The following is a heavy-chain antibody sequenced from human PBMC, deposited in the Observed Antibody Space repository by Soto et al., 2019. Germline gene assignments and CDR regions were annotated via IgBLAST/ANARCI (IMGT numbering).Heavy chain of an antibody. Sequence: GGSLTLSCAASGFTFGDYAMHWVQQVPGQGLELVSGNSWNSGSIDYADSVKGRLTFSRDNAKNSPYLQMNSQRAEETAMYDCAKGREGWRQSNFDYWGQGTLVTVS. CDR1: GFTFGDYA. D-gene: IGHD1-26*01. V-gene: IGHV3-9*01. CDR2: NSWNSGSI. CDR3: AKGREGWRQSNFDY. J-gene: IGHJ4*02.